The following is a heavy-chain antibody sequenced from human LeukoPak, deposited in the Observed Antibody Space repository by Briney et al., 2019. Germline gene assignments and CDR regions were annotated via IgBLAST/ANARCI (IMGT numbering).Heavy chain of an antibody. Sequence: GGSLGLSCAASGFTLRSYDMSWVRQAPGKGLEWVAATSGSGVNSYYADSVRGRFTISRDNSQNTLYLQMDSLRAEDTALYYCAKEYSGYDFDYWGQGTLVTVSS. D-gene: IGHD5-12*01. CDR2: TSGSGVNS. CDR1: GFTLRSYD. CDR3: AKEYSGYDFDY. J-gene: IGHJ4*02. V-gene: IGHV3-23*01.